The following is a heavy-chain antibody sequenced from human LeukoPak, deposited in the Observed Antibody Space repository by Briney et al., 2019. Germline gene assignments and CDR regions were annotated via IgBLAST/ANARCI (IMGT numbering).Heavy chain of an antibody. V-gene: IGHV3-21*01. J-gene: IGHJ4*02. CDR1: GFTFSSYS. Sequence: PGGSLRLSCAASGFTFSSYSMNWVRQAPGKGLEWVSSISSGSSYIYYADSVKGRFTISRDNAKNSLYLQMNSLRAEDTAVYYCARDYQQLVPFDYWGQGTLVTVSS. D-gene: IGHD6-13*01. CDR2: ISSGSSYI. CDR3: ARDYQQLVPFDY.